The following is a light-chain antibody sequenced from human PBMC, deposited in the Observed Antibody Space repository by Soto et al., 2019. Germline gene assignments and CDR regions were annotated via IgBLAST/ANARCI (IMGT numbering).Light chain of an antibody. CDR1: SSDVGGYYY. Sequence: QSALTQPASVSGSPGQSITISCTGTSSDVGGYYYVSWYQHHPGKAPKLMIYQVSNRPSGVSNRFSGSKSGNTASLTISGFQAEDEADYYCSSYTSSNTFYVFGTGTKVTVL. V-gene: IGLV2-14*01. CDR3: SSYTSSNTFYV. CDR2: QVS. J-gene: IGLJ1*01.